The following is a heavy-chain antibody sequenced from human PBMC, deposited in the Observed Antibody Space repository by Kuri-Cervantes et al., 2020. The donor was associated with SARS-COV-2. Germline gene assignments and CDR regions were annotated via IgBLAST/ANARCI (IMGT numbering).Heavy chain of an antibody. CDR3: ATSCVLPAVAGPILGVVIVGCNWFDP. Sequence: ASVKVSCKGSGYSFTSYCIGWVRQAPGQGLEWMGSFDPEDGETIYAQKFQGRVTMTEDTSTDTAYMELSSLRSEDTAVYYCATSCVLPAVAGPILGVVIVGCNWFDPWGQGTLVTVSS. CDR2: FDPEDGET. CDR1: GYSFTSYC. V-gene: IGHV1-24*01. J-gene: IGHJ5*02. D-gene: IGHD3-3*01.